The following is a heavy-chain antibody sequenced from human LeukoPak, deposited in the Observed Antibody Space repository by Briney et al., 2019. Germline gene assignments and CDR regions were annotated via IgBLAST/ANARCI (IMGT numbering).Heavy chain of an antibody. CDR1: GGSFSGYY. D-gene: IGHD6-19*01. V-gene: IGHV4-34*01. Sequence: SETLSLTCAVYGGSFSGYYWSWIRQPPGKGLEWIGEINHSGSTNYNPSLKSRVTISVDTSKNQFSLKLSSVTAADTAVYYCARSSGYSSGWRDAFDIWGQGTMVTVSS. J-gene: IGHJ3*02. CDR2: INHSGST. CDR3: ARSSGYSSGWRDAFDI.